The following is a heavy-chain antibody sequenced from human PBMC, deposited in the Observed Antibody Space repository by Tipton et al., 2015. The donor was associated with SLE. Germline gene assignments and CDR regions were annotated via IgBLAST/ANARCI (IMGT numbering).Heavy chain of an antibody. Sequence: SLRLSCAASRFTFSTYSMIWVRQAPGKGLEWVSSISSSSNYIYYADSVKGRFTTSRDNAKNSLYLQMNSLRAEDTAVYYCARDVTTVTSYYFDYWGQGTLVTVSS. CDR3: ARDVTTVTSYYFDY. D-gene: IGHD4-17*01. CDR1: RFTFSTYS. CDR2: ISSSSNYI. V-gene: IGHV3-21*03. J-gene: IGHJ4*02.